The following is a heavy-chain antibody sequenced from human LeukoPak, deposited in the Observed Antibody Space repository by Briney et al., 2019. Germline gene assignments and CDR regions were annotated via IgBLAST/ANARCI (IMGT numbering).Heavy chain of an antibody. Sequence: PGGSQRLSCAASGFAFSSYSMNWVRQAPGKGVEWVSSISSSNSFIYYADSVKGRFTIYRDNSKNSLYMQMNSLRAEYTAVYYCASRYCTNGVCYFDYWGQGTLVTVSS. CDR3: ASRYCTNGVCYFDY. J-gene: IGHJ4*02. V-gene: IGHV3-21*01. CDR1: GFAFSSYS. CDR2: ISSSNSFI. D-gene: IGHD2-8*01.